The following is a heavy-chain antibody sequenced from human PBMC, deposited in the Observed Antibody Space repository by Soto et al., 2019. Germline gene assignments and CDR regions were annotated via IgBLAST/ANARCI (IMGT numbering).Heavy chain of an antibody. CDR2: INDGGTT. J-gene: IGHJ4*02. D-gene: IGHD6-13*01. V-gene: IGHV4-34*01. Sequence: QVQLQQWGAGLLKPSETLSLTCAVYGGSFSGHYWSWIRQPPGKGLEWTGEINDGGTTNYNPSLKSRVIISVDTSKNQFSLKLRSATAADTAVYYCARGVPGYSSSWYAYWGQGTLVTVSS. CDR1: GGSFSGHY. CDR3: ARGVPGYSSSWYAY.